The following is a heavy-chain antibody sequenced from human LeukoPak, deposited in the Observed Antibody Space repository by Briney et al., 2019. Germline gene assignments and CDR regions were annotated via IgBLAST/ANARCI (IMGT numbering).Heavy chain of an antibody. D-gene: IGHD6-13*01. CDR2: ISSNGDST. CDR1: RFTFITYA. J-gene: IGHJ4*02. CDR3: VKDGSAAWPGDCDY. Sequence: PGMSLRLSCSASRFTFITYAMHWVRQAPGKGLEYVSAISSNGDSTFYADSVKGRFTISRDKSKKTLYLQMSTLREADTAVYYCVKDGSAAWPGDCDYWGQGTLVTVSS. V-gene: IGHV3-64D*09.